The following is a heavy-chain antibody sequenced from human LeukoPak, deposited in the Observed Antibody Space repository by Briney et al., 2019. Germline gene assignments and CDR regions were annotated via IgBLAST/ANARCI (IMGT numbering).Heavy chain of an antibody. D-gene: IGHD6-13*01. CDR1: GFTFSSSA. Sequence: GGSLRLSCAASGFTFSSSAMSWVRQAPGKGLEWVSNISGSGSGGSTYYADSVKGRFTISRDNSKNTLYLQMNSLRAEDTAVYHCARDFSRYGSSWNAFDYWGQGTLVTVSS. CDR3: ARDFSRYGSSWNAFDY. J-gene: IGHJ4*02. V-gene: IGHV3-23*01. CDR2: ISGSGSGGST.